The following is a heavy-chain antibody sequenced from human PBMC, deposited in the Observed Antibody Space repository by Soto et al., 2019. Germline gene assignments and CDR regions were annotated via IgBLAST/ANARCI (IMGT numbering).Heavy chain of an antibody. CDR2: IYSSGSA. CDR1: RASIYTYS. J-gene: IGHJ4*02. D-gene: IGHD1-26*01. CDR3: ATIVGANDY. Sequence: QVQLQESGPRLLKPSDTLSLTCTVSRASIYTYSWTWIRQPAGKGLQWIGHIYSSGSANYSPSRKSRVSMSVDSSKNQISLKLTSVTAADTAVYYCATIVGANDYWGQGTLVTVSS. V-gene: IGHV4-4*07.